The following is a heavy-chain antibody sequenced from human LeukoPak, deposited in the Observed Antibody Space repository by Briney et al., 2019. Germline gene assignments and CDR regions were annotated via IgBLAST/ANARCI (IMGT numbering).Heavy chain of an antibody. CDR3: ARVRGYYYDSSGYLYYFDY. Sequence: GGSLRLSCAASGFTFSDYYMSWIRQAPGKGLEWVSYISSSSSYTNYADSVKGRFTISRDNAKNSLYLQMNSLRAEDTAAYYCARVRGYYYDSSGYLYYFDYWGQGTLVTVSS. CDR2: ISSSSSYT. D-gene: IGHD3-22*01. V-gene: IGHV3-11*05. J-gene: IGHJ4*02. CDR1: GFTFSDYY.